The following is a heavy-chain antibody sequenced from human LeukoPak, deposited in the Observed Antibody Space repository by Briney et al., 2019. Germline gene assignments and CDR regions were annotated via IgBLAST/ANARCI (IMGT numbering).Heavy chain of an antibody. Sequence: ASVKVSCKASGYTFTSYYMHWVRHAPGQGLEWMGWINPNSGGTNYAQTFQGRVTMTRETSLSTAYMELSRLRSDDTAVYYCARGRPSPVIRITTVRQDAFDIWGQGTMVTVSS. J-gene: IGHJ3*02. D-gene: IGHD3-10*01. CDR3: ARGRPSPVIRITTVRQDAFDI. CDR1: GYTFTSYY. V-gene: IGHV1-2*02. CDR2: INPNSGGT.